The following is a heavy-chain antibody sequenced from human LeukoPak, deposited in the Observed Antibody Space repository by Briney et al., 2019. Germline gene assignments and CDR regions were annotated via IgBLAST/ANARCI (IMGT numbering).Heavy chain of an antibody. CDR1: GYAFTGYY. CDR3: ARGLRFRGSYARYYYYYGMDV. D-gene: IGHD1-26*01. J-gene: IGHJ6*02. Sequence: ASVKVSCKASGYAFTGYYMHWVRQAPGQGLEWMGWINPNSGGTNYAQKFQGRVTMTRDTSISTAYMELSRLRSDDTAVYYCARGLRFRGSYARYYYYYGMDVWGQGTTVTVSS. CDR2: INPNSGGT. V-gene: IGHV1-2*02.